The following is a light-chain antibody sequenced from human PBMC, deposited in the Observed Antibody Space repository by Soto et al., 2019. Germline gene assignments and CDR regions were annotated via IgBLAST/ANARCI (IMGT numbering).Light chain of an antibody. CDR2: GAS. CDR1: QSISSSY. Sequence: EIVLTQSPGTLSLSPGERATLSCRASQSISSSYLAWYQQKPGQAPRFLIYGASSSATGIPDRCSGSGAGTDFTLTISRLGPEDFAVYYYQHYGSSPPITFGQGTRLEIK. J-gene: IGKJ5*01. CDR3: QHYGSSPPIT. V-gene: IGKV3-20*01.